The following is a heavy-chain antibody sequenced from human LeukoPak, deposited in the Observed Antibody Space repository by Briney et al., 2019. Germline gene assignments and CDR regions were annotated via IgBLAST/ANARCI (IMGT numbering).Heavy chain of an antibody. CDR1: GFTLSSYG. CDR3: ARSCGGVGCYGLDY. J-gene: IGHJ4*02. CDR2: ISRNGVST. Sequence: GGSLRLSCAASGFTLSSYGMHWVRQAPGKGLECVSAISRNGVSTYYANSVKGRFTISRDNSENTLYLQMGSLRADDMAVYYCARSCGGVGCYGLDYWGQGTLVTVSS. V-gene: IGHV3-64*01. D-gene: IGHD2-15*01.